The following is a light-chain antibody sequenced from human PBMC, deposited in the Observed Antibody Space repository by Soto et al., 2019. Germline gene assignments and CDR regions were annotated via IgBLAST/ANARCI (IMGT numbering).Light chain of an antibody. Sequence: DIQVTQSPSTLSGSVGDRVTITCRASQTISSWLDWYQQKPGKAPKLLIYKASTLKSGVPSRFSGSGSGTEFTLTMSSLQPDDFATYYCQHYNSYSEAFGQGTKVELK. CDR1: QTISSW. J-gene: IGKJ1*01. CDR3: QHYNSYSEA. V-gene: IGKV1-5*03. CDR2: KAS.